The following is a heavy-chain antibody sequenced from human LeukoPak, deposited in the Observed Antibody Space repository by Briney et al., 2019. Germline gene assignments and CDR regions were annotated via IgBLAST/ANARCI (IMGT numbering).Heavy chain of an antibody. CDR2: INHSGST. J-gene: IGHJ4*02. V-gene: IGHV4-34*01. D-gene: IGHD6-13*01. CDR3: ARGLTAGIAAALGY. Sequence: PSETLSLTCAVYGGSFSGYYWSWTRQPPGKGLEWIGEINHSGSTNYNPSLESRVTISVDTSKNQFSLKLSSVTAADTAVYYCARGLTAGIAAALGYWGQGTLVTVSS. CDR1: GGSFSGYY.